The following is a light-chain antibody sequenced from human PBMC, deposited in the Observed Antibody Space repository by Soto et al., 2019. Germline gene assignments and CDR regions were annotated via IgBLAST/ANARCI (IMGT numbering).Light chain of an antibody. Sequence: SYELTQPPSVSVAPGKTARITCGGNNIGSKSVHWYQQKPGQAPVLVIYYDSDRPSGIPERFSGSNSGNTATLTISRVEAXXXXXXXXQVWDSSSAHWVFGGGTKLTVL. V-gene: IGLV3-21*04. J-gene: IGLJ3*02. CDR2: YDS. CDR3: QVWDSSSAHWV. CDR1: NIGSKS.